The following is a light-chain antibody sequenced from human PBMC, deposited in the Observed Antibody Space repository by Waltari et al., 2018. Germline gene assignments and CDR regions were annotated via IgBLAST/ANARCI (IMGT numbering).Light chain of an antibody. CDR1: HDIKSD. CDR3: LQHNNYPYT. V-gene: IGKV1-17*01. J-gene: IGKJ2*01. CDR2: SAS. Sequence: QMTQSPSSLSASVGDRGTIACRASHDIKSDLGWYQQTPGKAPKRLIYSASTLQSGVPSRFSGSGSGTEFTLTINGLQPEDFATYYCLQHNNYPYTFGQGTTLDI.